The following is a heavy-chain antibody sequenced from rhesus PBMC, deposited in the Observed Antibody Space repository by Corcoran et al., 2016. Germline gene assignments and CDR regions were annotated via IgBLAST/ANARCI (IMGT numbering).Heavy chain of an antibody. J-gene: IGHJ4*01. CDR1: GFTFSSYD. CDR3: TRSRGYSYSFPSYFDY. Sequence: EVQLVESGGGLVQPGGSLRLSCAASGFTFSSYDMSWVRQAPGKGLEWFSYISYTGQTIYSADSVKGRFTSARDNAKNSLALQMSSLRAEDTAVYYCTRSRGYSYSFPSYFDYWGQGVLVTVSS. V-gene: IGHV3-136*01. D-gene: IGHD5-12*01. CDR2: ISYTGQTI.